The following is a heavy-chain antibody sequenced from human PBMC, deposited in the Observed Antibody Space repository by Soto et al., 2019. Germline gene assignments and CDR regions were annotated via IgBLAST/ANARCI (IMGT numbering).Heavy chain of an antibody. CDR3: ASAGRDSGFDYYGMDV. CDR2: IYYSGST. Sequence: SETLSLTCTASGGSISSYYWSWIRQPPGKGLEWIGYIYYSGSTNYNPSLTSRVTISVDTSKNQFSLKLSSVTAADTAVYYCASAGRDSGFDYYGMDVWGQGTTVTVSS. D-gene: IGHD1-26*01. CDR1: GGSISSYY. J-gene: IGHJ6*02. V-gene: IGHV4-59*01.